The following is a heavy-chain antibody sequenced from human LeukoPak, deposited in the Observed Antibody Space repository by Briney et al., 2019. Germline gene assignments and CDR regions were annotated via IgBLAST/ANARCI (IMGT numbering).Heavy chain of an antibody. CDR2: ISAYNGNT. D-gene: IGHD6-6*01. CDR3: ARDPAPYSSSPGADY. CDR1: GYTFTSYG. V-gene: IGHV1-18*01. J-gene: IGHJ4*02. Sequence: ASVKVSCKASGYTFTSYGISWVRQAPGQGPEWMGWISAYNGNTNYAQKLQGRVTMTTDTSTSTAYMELRSLRSDDTAVYYCARDPAPYSSSPGADYWGQGTLVTVSS.